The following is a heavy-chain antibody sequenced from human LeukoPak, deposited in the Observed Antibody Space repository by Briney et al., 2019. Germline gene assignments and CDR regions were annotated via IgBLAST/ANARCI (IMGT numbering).Heavy chain of an antibody. V-gene: IGHV1-24*01. CDR3: ATAYDSSGSLPRY. Sequence: ASVKVSCKVPGYTLTELSMHWVRQAPGKGLEWMGGFDPEDGETIYAQKFQGRVTMTEDTSTDTAYMELSSLRSEDTAVYYCATAYDSSGSLPRYWGQGTLVTVSS. J-gene: IGHJ4*02. CDR2: FDPEDGET. CDR1: GYTLTELS. D-gene: IGHD3-22*01.